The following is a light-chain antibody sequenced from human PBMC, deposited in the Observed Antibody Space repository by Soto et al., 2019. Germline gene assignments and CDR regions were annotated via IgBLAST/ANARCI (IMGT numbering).Light chain of an antibody. CDR2: GAS. CDR1: QSFASN. V-gene: IGKV3D-15*01. CDR3: QHYSEWPPT. J-gene: IGKJ2*01. Sequence: EIVMPQSPATLSVSPGERATLSCRASQSFASNLAWYQQKPGQAPRLLIHGASVRATGIPARFSGSGSGTEFSLNISSLQSEDFAIYYCQHYSEWPPTCGRGTTLEIK.